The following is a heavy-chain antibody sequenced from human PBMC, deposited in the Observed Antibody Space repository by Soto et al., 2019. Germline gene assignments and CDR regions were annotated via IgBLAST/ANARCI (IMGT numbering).Heavy chain of an antibody. CDR2: INPSGGST. Sequence: ASVKVSCKASGYTFTSYYMHWVRQAPGQGLEWMGIINPSGGSTSYAQKFQGRVTMTRDTSTSTVYMELSSLRSEDTAVYYCARVDSDYYGSGSYYYYYGMDVWGQGTTVTSP. CDR1: GYTFTSYY. V-gene: IGHV1-46*01. CDR3: ARVDSDYYGSGSYYYYYGMDV. J-gene: IGHJ6*02. D-gene: IGHD3-10*01.